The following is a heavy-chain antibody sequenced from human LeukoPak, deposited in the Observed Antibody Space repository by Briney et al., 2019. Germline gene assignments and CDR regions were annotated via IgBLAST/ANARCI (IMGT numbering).Heavy chain of an antibody. V-gene: IGHV3-23*01. CDR2: ISGTGGST. D-gene: IGHD3-22*01. Sequence: GGSLRLSCAASGFTFSSYAMSWVRQAPGKGLEWVSGISGTGGSTNYADSVRGRSTISRDNAKNSLYLQMNSLRAEDTALYYCAKSPKDSGYYEPIDYWGQGTLVTVSS. CDR3: AKSPKDSGYYEPIDY. CDR1: GFTFSSYA. J-gene: IGHJ4*02.